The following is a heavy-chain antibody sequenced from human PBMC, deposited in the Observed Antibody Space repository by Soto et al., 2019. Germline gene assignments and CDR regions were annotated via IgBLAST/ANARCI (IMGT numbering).Heavy chain of an antibody. CDR2: IYYSGST. CDR3: ARYGSGSYYPTTFDY. J-gene: IGHJ4*02. CDR1: GGSISSSGYN. V-gene: IGHV4-31*03. D-gene: IGHD3-10*01. Sequence: QVQLQESGPGLVKPSQTLSLTCTVSGGSISSSGYNWSWIRQHPGKGLEWIGYIYYSGSTYYNPSLESRVTXPXXXSXXQFSLKLSSVTAADTAVYFCARYGSGSYYPTTFDYWGQGTLVTVSS.